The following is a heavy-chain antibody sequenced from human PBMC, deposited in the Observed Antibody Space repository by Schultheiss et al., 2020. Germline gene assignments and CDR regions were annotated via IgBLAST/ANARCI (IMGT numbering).Heavy chain of an antibody. CDR1: GGSISSGSYY. CDR2: IYTSGST. Sequence: SETLSLTCTVSGGSISSGSYYWSWIRQPAGKGLEWIGRIYTSGSTNYNPSLKSRVTISVDTSKNQFSLKLSSVTAADTAVYYCASPIAARPYYYGMDVWGQGTTVTVS. CDR3: ASPIAARPYYYGMDV. J-gene: IGHJ6*02. V-gene: IGHV4-61*02. D-gene: IGHD6-6*01.